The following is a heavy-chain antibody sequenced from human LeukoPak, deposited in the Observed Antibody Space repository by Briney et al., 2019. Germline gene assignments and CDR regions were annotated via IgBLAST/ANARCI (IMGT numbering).Heavy chain of an antibody. D-gene: IGHD3-22*01. CDR3: AMYYYDTSGPYVGAFDI. V-gene: IGHV1-18*01. CDR2: IDAYSGNT. J-gene: IGHJ3*02. Sequence: GASVKVSCKAFGYTFTTYGVSWVRQAPGQGLEWMGWIDAYSGNTNYVQRFQGRVTMTTDTSTSTAYMELSSLRSEDTAMYYCAMYYYDTSGPYVGAFDIWGQGTMVTVSS. CDR1: GYTFTTYG.